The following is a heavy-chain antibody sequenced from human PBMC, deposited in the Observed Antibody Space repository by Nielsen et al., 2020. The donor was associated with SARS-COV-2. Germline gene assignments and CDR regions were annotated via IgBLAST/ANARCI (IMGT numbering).Heavy chain of an antibody. D-gene: IGHD3-22*01. CDR3: ARDRSGYYSDYFDY. V-gene: IGHV1-3*01. Sequence: ASVKVSCKASGYTFTSYAMHWVRQAPGQRLEWMGWINAGNGNTKYSQMFQGRVTITRDTSASTAYMELSSLRSEDTAVYYCARDRSGYYSDYFDYWGQGTLVTVSS. CDR1: GYTFTSYA. J-gene: IGHJ4*02. CDR2: INAGNGNT.